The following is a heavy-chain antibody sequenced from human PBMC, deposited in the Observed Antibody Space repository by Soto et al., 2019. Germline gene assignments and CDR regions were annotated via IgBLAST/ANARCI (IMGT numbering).Heavy chain of an antibody. CDR1: CGSITTGGSC. CDR3: ARARFQVLYGKPYFDS. D-gene: IGHD2-2*02. V-gene: IGHV4-31*03. Sequence: SETLSLTCTVSCGSITTGGSCWSWIRQHPGKGLEWIGNIYHSGNTYYNPSLKSRLTISVDTSKNHFSLMVDSVTAADTAVYYCARARFQVLYGKPYFDSWGQGTLVTVSS. CDR2: IYHSGNT. J-gene: IGHJ4*02.